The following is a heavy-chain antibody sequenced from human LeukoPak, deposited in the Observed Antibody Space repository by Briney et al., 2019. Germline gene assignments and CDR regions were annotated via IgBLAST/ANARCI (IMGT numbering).Heavy chain of an antibody. CDR1: GYSFTNYW. CDR2: IYPGDSDI. J-gene: IGHJ3*02. Sequence: GESLKISCKGSGYSFTNYWVGWVRQMPGKGLGWMGIIYPGDSDIRYSPSFQGQVTISADKSISTAYLQCSSLKASDTAMYYCARGRGRQATDAFDIWGQGTMVTVSS. CDR3: ARGRGRQATDAFDI. V-gene: IGHV5-51*01. D-gene: IGHD3-16*01.